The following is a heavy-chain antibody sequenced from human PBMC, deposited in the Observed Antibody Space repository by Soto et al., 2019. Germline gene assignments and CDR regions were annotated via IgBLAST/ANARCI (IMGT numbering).Heavy chain of an antibody. V-gene: IGHV3-21*01. D-gene: IGHD2-2*01. CDR3: ARDLVLVPAAILF. J-gene: IGHJ4*02. CDR1: GFTLSNNS. Sequence: GGSLRLSCAASGFTLSNNSMNWVRQAPGKGLEWVSSIRSSSSYIYYADSVKGRFSISRDNAKNSLYLQMNSLRAEDTAVYYCARDLVLVPAAILFWGQGTLVTVSS. CDR2: IRSSSSYI.